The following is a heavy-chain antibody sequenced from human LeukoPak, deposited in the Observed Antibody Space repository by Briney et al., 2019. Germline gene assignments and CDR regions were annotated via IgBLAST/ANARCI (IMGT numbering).Heavy chain of an antibody. CDR1: GDSVSSNSAA. CDR2: TYYRSKWYN. D-gene: IGHD2-15*01. CDR3: ARDRGYCSGGSCYSYYGMDV. V-gene: IGHV6-1*01. J-gene: IGHJ6*02. Sequence: SQTLSLTCAISGDSVSSNSAAWNWIRQSPSRGLEWLGRTYYRSKWYNDYAVSVKSRITINPDTSKNQFSLQLNSVTPEDTAVYYCARDRGYCSGGSCYSYYGMDVWGQGTTVTVSS.